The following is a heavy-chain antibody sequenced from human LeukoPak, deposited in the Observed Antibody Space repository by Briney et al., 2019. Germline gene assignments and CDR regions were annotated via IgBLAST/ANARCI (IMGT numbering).Heavy chain of an antibody. V-gene: IGHV1-46*01. Sequence: GASVKVSCKASGYTFTTYSMHWVRQAPGQGLEWTAIINLSGGSTDYTQKFQGRVTVTRDTSTSTVYMELSSLRSEDTAVYYCVRHNHMDVWGQGTTVTVSS. CDR2: INLSGGST. CDR1: GYTFTTYS. J-gene: IGHJ6*02. CDR3: VRHNHMDV.